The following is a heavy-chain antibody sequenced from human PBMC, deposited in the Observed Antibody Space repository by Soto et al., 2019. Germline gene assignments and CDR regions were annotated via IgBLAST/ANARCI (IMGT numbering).Heavy chain of an antibody. V-gene: IGHV1-18*01. CDR2: ISDYNGNT. CDR3: ARGGGNDPRPVDY. Sequence: QVQLVQSGAEVKKPGASVKVSCKSSGYTFNSYGISWVRQATGQVLEWMGWISDYNGNTNYVQKVQGRVTMTTDTSTSTAYMEQRSLRSDETAVYYGARGGGNDPRPVDYWGQGTLVTVSS. D-gene: IGHD5-12*01. CDR1: GYTFNSYG. J-gene: IGHJ4*02.